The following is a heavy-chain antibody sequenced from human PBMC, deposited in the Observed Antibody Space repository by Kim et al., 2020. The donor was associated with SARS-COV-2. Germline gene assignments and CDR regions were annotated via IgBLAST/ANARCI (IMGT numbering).Heavy chain of an antibody. CDR1: GFTFGDYT. V-gene: IGHV3-43*01. CDR2: ISWDGGST. D-gene: IGHD3-9*01. CDR3: AKDTDILTGYLDY. J-gene: IGHJ4*02. Sequence: GGSLRLSCAASGFTFGDYTMHWVRQAPGKGLEWVSLISWDGGSTYYADSVKGRFTISRDNSKNSLYLQMNSLRTEDTALYYCAKDTDILTGYLDYWGQGTLVTVSS.